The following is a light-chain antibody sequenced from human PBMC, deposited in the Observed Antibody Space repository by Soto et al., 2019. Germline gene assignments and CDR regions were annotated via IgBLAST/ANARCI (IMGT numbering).Light chain of an antibody. CDR3: QQYNIFSPYT. CDR1: QRISTW. J-gene: IGKJ5*01. Sequence: DIQMTQSPSTLSASVGDRVTITCRASQRISTWLAWYQQRPGKVPRLLIFDASSLESGVPSRFSGSGSGTDFTLTISGLQPDDFATYYCQQYNIFSPYTFGQGTRLEIK. CDR2: DAS. V-gene: IGKV1-5*01.